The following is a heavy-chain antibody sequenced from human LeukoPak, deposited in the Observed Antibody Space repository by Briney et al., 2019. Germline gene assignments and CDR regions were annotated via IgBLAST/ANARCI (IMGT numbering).Heavy chain of an antibody. D-gene: IGHD4-17*01. J-gene: IGHJ5*02. CDR2: IYSGDST. CDR3: ARAVGYGDYNWFDP. CDR1: GFTFSTYA. V-gene: IGHV3-53*01. Sequence: GGSLRLSCAASGFTFSTYAMTWVRQAPGKGLEWVSVIYSGDSTYYADSVKGRFTISRDNSKNTLYLQMNSLRAEDTAVYYCARAVGYGDYNWFDPWGQGTLVTVSS.